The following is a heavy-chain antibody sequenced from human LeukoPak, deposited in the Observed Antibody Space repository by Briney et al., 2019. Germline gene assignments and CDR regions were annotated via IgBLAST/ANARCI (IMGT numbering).Heavy chain of an antibody. CDR1: GGTFSSYA. Sequence: ASVKVSCKASGGTFSSYAISWVRQAPGQGLEWMGGIIPIFGTANYAQKFQGRVTITADESTSTAYIELSSLRSEDTAVYYCARGRYYGSGSYYFSYYYYYYMDVWGKGTTVTISS. V-gene: IGHV1-69*13. J-gene: IGHJ6*03. D-gene: IGHD3-10*01. CDR3: ARGRYYGSGSYYFSYYYYYYMDV. CDR2: IIPIFGTA.